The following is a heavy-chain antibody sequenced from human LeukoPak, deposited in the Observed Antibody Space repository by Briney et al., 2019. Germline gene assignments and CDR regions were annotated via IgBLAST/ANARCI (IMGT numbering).Heavy chain of an antibody. CDR1: GFTSSNAW. J-gene: IGHJ4*02. D-gene: IGHD3-10*01. Sequence: GGSLRLSCAASGFTSSNAWMTWVRQAAGKGVEWVGGIKSKTVGGTTDFAAPVKGRFTISRDDSKNTLYLQMNSLKTEDTAVYYCTTVGPLPMTRGLTRWGQGPLLPVFS. V-gene: IGHV3-15*01. CDR2: IKSKTVGGTT. CDR3: TTVGPLPMTRGLTR.